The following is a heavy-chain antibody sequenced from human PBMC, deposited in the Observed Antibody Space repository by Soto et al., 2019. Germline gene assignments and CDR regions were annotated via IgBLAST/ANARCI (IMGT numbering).Heavy chain of an antibody. Sequence: PGGSLRLSCAASGFTFSSYSMNWVRQAPGKGLEWVSYISSSSSTIYYADSVKGRFTISRDNAKNSLYLQMNSLRAEDTAVYYCARDPSTGDYIWGSYRLVPFDYWGQGTLVTVSS. V-gene: IGHV3-48*01. D-gene: IGHD3-16*02. CDR1: GFTFSSYS. CDR2: ISSSSSTI. J-gene: IGHJ4*02. CDR3: ARDPSTGDYIWGSYRLVPFDY.